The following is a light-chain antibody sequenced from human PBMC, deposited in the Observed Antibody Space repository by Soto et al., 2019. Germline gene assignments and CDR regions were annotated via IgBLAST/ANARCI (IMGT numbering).Light chain of an antibody. Sequence: QSALTQPPSVSGAPGQRVTISCTGSSSNIGAGYDVHWYHQHPGTAPKLLIYNNINRPSGVPDRFSGSKSGTSASLAITGLQAEDEGEFYCQSYDMSLSEVLFGGGTKLTVL. CDR1: SSNIGAGYD. CDR2: NNI. CDR3: QSYDMSLSEVL. V-gene: IGLV1-40*01. J-gene: IGLJ2*01.